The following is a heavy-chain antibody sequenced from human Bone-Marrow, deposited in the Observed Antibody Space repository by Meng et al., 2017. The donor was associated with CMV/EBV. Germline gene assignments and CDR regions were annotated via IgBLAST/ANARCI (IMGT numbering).Heavy chain of an antibody. CDR3: ARAKSSSGSLSVLGMDV. V-gene: IGHV3-13*01. J-gene: IGHJ6*02. Sequence: GGSLRLSCAASGFTFSSYAMSWVRQAPGKGLEWVSAIGTAGDTYYPGSVKGRFTISRENAKNSLYLQMNSLRAGDTAVYYCARAKSSSGSLSVLGMDVWGQGTTVTVSS. D-gene: IGHD6-6*01. CDR1: GFTFSSYA. CDR2: IGTAGDT.